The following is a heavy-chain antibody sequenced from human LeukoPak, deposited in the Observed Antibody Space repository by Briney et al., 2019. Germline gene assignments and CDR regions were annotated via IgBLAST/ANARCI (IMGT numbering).Heavy chain of an antibody. Sequence: PGGSLRLSCAASGFTFSSHWMRWVRQAPGKGLVWVSRINRDGSTTSYADSVKGRFTISRDNAKNTLYLQMNSLRADDTAVYYCTRGPSQSGRSPPGDSWGQGTLVTVSS. V-gene: IGHV3-74*01. J-gene: IGHJ4*02. D-gene: IGHD1-26*01. CDR2: INRDGSTT. CDR1: GFTFSSHW. CDR3: TRGPSQSGRSPPGDS.